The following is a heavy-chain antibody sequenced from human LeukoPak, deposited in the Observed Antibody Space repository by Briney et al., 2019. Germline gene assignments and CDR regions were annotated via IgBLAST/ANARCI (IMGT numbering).Heavy chain of an antibody. CDR3: ARECSSSYCYYYMDV. CDR1: GFTFSSYW. CDR2: IKQDGSEK. V-gene: IGHV3-7*01. J-gene: IGHJ6*03. Sequence: GGSLRLSCAASGFTFSSYWMSWVRQAPGKGLEWVANIKQDGSEKYYVDSVKGRFTISRDNAKNSLYLQMNSLRAEDTAVYYCARECSSSYCYYYMDVWGKGTTVTVSS. D-gene: IGHD6-6*01.